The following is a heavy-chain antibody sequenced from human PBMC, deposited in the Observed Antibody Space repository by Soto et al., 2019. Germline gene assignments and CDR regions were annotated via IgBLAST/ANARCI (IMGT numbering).Heavy chain of an antibody. CDR2: MSSSGATI. J-gene: IGHJ6*02. Sequence: GGSLRLSCAGSGFTFRDHYMSWVRQAPGQGLEWVSYMSSSGATIYYADSVRGRFTISRDNAKNSLYLQMTSLRAEDTAVYYCARNTISAAGAYHYGLDVWGQGTTVTVSS. CDR1: GFTFRDHY. V-gene: IGHV3-11*01. CDR3: ARNTISAAGAYHYGLDV. D-gene: IGHD6-13*01.